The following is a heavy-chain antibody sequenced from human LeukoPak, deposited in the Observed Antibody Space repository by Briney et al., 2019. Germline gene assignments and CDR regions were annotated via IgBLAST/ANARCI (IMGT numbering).Heavy chain of an antibody. CDR2: IYPGYSDT. D-gene: IGHD6-6*01. CDR3: ARRIVSIDYFDY. V-gene: IGHV5-51*01. CDR1: RYSFTIYS. J-gene: IGHJ4*02. Sequence: PGKSLKISGKWSRYSFTIYSLGWARHRPGKGLEWMGIIYPGYSDTRYSASFQGQVTISAAKSINTAYLKWSSLNASDNAMYYCARRIVSIDYFDYWGQGTLVTVSS.